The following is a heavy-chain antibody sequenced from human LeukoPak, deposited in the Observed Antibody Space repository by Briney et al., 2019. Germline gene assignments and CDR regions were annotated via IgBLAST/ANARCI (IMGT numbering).Heavy chain of an antibody. CDR2: ISYDGSNK. V-gene: IGHV3-30*18. CDR3: AKDSHKDYYDRSGHGSPFDY. J-gene: IGHJ4*02. Sequence: GGSLRLSCAASGFIFSSYGMHWVRQAPGKGLEWVAVISYDGSNKYYADSVKGRFTISRDNSKNTLYLKMNSLRAEDTAVYYCAKDSHKDYYDRSGHGSPFDYWGQGTLVAVSS. D-gene: IGHD3-22*01. CDR1: GFIFSSYG.